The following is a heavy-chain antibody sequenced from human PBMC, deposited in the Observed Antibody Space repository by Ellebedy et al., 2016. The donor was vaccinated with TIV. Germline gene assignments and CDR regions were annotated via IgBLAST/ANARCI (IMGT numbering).Heavy chain of an antibody. J-gene: IGHJ4*02. V-gene: IGHV3-48*02. Sequence: PGGSLRLSFVASGFTFSTYSMNWVRQAPGKGLEWISYIGTGPISYADSVKGRFTISRDTAKNSLFLLMNTLRDEDTAVYYCARDYNWAFDYWGQGALVTVSS. CDR1: GFTFSTYS. CDR2: IGTGPI. CDR3: ARDYNWAFDY. D-gene: IGHD1-20*01.